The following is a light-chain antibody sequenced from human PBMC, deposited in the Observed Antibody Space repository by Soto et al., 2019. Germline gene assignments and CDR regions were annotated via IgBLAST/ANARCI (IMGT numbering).Light chain of an antibody. V-gene: IGLV2-14*01. J-gene: IGLJ2*01. Sequence: QSVLTQPASVSGSPGQSITISCTGTSSDVGGYNFVSWYQHHPGKAPKLIISDVSNRPSGVSNRFSGSKSGNTASLTISGLQAKDEADYYCSSYTTSSTQVFGGGTKLTVL. CDR3: SSYTTSSTQV. CDR2: DVS. CDR1: SSDVGGYNF.